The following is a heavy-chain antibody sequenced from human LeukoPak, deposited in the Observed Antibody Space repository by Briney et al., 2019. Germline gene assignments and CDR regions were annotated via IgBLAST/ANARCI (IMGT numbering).Heavy chain of an antibody. CDR2: INNDGNLKTDGRDT. D-gene: IGHD3-3*01. CDR1: GFTLSNYW. J-gene: IGHJ4*02. V-gene: IGHV3-74*01. CDR3: AKYLDAFWSYFDY. Sequence: PGGSLRLSCAASGFTLSNYWMIHWVRQVPGKGLQWVSRINNDGNLKTDGRDTGYADSVKGRFTISTDNAKNTLYLQMNSLRAEGTAVYYCAKYLDAFWSYFDYWGQGTLVTVSS.